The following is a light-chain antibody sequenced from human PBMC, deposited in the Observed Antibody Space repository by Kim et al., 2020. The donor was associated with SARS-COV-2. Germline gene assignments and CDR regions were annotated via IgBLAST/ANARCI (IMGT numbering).Light chain of an antibody. J-gene: IGKJ2*03. Sequence: RATLNCKSSQTVLYNSNNKNYLAWYQQKPGPAPKLLIYWASIRESAVSDRFSGSGSETDFTLTISSLQAEDVAVYYCQQYYSTPPSFGQGTKLEI. V-gene: IGKV4-1*01. CDR3: QQYYSTPPS. CDR2: WAS. CDR1: QTVLYNSNNKNY.